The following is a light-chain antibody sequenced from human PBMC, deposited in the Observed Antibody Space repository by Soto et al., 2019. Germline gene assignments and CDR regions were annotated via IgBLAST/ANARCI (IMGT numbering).Light chain of an antibody. Sequence: DIQMTQSPSTLPASVGDRVTITCRASQSISTWLAWYQQKPGKAPKVLIYQASSLESGVPSRFSGSGSGTEFTLTISELQPDDFATYYCQQYYSYSPCTFGQGTKLEIK. CDR2: QAS. V-gene: IGKV1-5*03. J-gene: IGKJ2*02. CDR1: QSISTW. CDR3: QQYYSYSPCT.